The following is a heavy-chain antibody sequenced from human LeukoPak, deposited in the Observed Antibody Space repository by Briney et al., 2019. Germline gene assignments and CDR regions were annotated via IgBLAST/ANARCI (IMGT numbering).Heavy chain of an antibody. V-gene: IGHV4-39*01. Sequence: PSETLPLTCTVSGGSISSSSYYWGWIRQPPGKGLEWIGSIYYSGSTYYNPSLKSRVTISVDTSKNQFSLKLSSVTAADTAVYYCARLDILTGYYYYFDYWGQGTLVTVSS. CDR2: IYYSGST. J-gene: IGHJ4*02. CDR1: GGSISSSSYY. D-gene: IGHD3-9*01. CDR3: ARLDILTGYYYYFDY.